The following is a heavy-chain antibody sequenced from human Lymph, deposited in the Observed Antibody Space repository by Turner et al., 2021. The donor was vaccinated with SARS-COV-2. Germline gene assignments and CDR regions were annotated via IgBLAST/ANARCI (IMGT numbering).Heavy chain of an antibody. J-gene: IGHJ2*01. D-gene: IGHD1-26*01. CDR1: GFTFDDYT. Sequence: EVQLVESGGVVVQPGGSLRLSWAASGFTFDDYTMHWVRQAPGKGLEWVSLISWDGGSTYYADSVKGRFTISRDNSKNSLYLQMNSLRTEDTALYYCAKDQGSGSPYWYFDLWGRGTLVTVSS. CDR2: ISWDGGST. CDR3: AKDQGSGSPYWYFDL. V-gene: IGHV3-43*01.